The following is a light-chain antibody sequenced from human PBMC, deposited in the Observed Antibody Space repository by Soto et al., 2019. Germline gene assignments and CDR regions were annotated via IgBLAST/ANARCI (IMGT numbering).Light chain of an antibody. CDR3: AAWDDSLSGPRVV. CDR1: SSNIGSNY. J-gene: IGLJ2*01. CDR2: RNN. V-gene: IGLV1-47*03. Sequence: QPVLTQPPSASGTPGQRVTISCSGSSSNIGSNYVYWYQQLPGTAPKLLIYRNNQRPSGVPDRFSGSKSGTSASLAISGLWSEDEADYYCAAWDDSLSGPRVVFGGGTKVTVL.